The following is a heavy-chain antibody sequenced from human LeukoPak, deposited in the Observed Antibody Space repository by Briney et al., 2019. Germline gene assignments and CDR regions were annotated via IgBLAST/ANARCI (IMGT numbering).Heavy chain of an antibody. D-gene: IGHD1-20*01. CDR2: LSGGDGGT. V-gene: IGHV3-23*01. Sequence: GGSLRLSCAASGFTLSSYAMSWVRQAPGKGLEWLSTLSGGDGGTYYADSVKGRFTISRDNSKNTLYLQMNSLRAEDTAVYYCAKDGSLIGTPSDYWGQGTLVSV. J-gene: IGHJ4*02. CDR3: AKDGSLIGTPSDY. CDR1: GFTLSSYA.